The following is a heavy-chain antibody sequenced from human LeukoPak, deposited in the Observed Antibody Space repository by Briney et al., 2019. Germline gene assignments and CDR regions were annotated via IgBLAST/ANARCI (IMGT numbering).Heavy chain of an antibody. Sequence: SETLSLTCTVSGGSISSYYWSWIRQPPGKGLEWIGYIYYSGSTNYNPSLKSRVTISVDTSRNQFSLKLSSVTAADTAVYYCARHGGWHYFDYWGQGTMVTVSS. CDR3: ARHGGWHYFDY. CDR1: GGSISSYY. D-gene: IGHD6-19*01. CDR2: IYYSGST. J-gene: IGHJ4*02. V-gene: IGHV4-59*08.